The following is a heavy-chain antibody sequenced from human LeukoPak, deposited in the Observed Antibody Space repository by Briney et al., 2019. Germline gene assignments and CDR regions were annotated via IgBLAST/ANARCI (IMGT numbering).Heavy chain of an antibody. CDR1: GFTFSSYA. V-gene: IGHV3-64*01. Sequence: PGGSLRLSCAASGFTFSSYAMRWVRQAPGKRLEYVSAITNNGHSTYYANSVKGRFIISRDNSKNTLYLQMGSLRAEDMAVYYCARVGDKGAFDYWGQGTLVTVSS. D-gene: IGHD3-16*01. CDR2: ITNNGHST. J-gene: IGHJ4*02. CDR3: ARVGDKGAFDY.